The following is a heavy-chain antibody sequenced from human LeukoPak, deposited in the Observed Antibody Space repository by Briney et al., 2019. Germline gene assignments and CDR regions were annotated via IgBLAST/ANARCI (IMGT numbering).Heavy chain of an antibody. Sequence: SETLSLTCTVSGGSISSGDYYWSWIRQPPGKGLEGIGYIYYSGSTYYNPSLKSRVTISVDTSKNQFSLKLSSVTAADTAVYYGARSLFLRFSDYWGQGTLVTVSS. V-gene: IGHV4-30-4*08. CDR1: GGSISSGDYY. CDR2: IYYSGST. CDR3: ARSLFLRFSDY. J-gene: IGHJ4*02. D-gene: IGHD3-3*01.